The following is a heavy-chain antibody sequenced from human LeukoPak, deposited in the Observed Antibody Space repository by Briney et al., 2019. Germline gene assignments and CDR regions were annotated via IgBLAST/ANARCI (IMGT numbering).Heavy chain of an antibody. CDR1: GFTFSSYW. CDR2: IREDGTEE. V-gene: IGHV3-7*01. Sequence: GGSLRLSCAASGFTFSSYWMTWVRQAPGKGLEWVANIREDGTEENYVDSVRGRFTISRDNAKNSIYLQMNSLRVEDTAVYYCAKDIVGGGDDYWGQGTLVIVSS. J-gene: IGHJ4*02. D-gene: IGHD2-21*02. CDR3: AKDIVGGGDDY.